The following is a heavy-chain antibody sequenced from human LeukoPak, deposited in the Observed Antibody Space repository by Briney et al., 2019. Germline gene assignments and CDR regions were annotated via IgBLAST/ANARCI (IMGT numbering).Heavy chain of an antibody. J-gene: IGHJ6*03. V-gene: IGHV4-38-2*02. D-gene: IGHD3-10*01. CDR3: ARDRAVRGGYYYYMDV. CDR2: MIHSGNT. CDR1: GYSISNSYY. Sequence: SETLSLTCAVSGYSISNSYYWGWIRQSPGKGLEWVASMIHSGNTYYNPSLRSRVTISVETSENQFSLKLSSVTAADTAVYYCARDRAVRGGYYYYMDVWGKGTTVTVSS.